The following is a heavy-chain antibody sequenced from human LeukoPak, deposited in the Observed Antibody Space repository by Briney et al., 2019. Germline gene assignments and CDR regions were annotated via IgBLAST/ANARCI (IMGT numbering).Heavy chain of an antibody. V-gene: IGHV4-38-2*02. CDR2: SGST. CDR1: GYSISSGYY. J-gene: IGHJ4*02. D-gene: IGHD1-1*01. Sequence: PSETLSLTCTVSGYSISSGYYWGWIRQPPGKGLEWIGSGSTYYNPSLKSRVTISVDTSKNQFSLKLSSVTAADTAVYYCARSTPWVRAFDYWGQGTLVTVSS. CDR3: ARSTPWVRAFDY.